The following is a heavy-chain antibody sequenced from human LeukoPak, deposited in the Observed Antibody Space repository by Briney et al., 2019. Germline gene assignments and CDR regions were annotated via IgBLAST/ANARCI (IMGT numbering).Heavy chain of an antibody. Sequence: GGSLRLSCAASGFTFSSYLMHWVRQAPGKGLVWVSRINSDGSSTSYADSVKGRFTISRDNAKNTLYLQMNSLRAEDTAVYYCARDGAMINPFDYWDQGTLVTVSS. CDR1: GFTFSSYL. V-gene: IGHV3-74*01. CDR3: ARDGAMINPFDY. J-gene: IGHJ4*02. D-gene: IGHD3-22*01. CDR2: INSDGSST.